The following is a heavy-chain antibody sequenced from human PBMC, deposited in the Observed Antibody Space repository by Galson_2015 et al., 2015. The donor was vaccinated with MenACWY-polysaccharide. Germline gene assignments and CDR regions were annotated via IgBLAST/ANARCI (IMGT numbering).Heavy chain of an antibody. D-gene: IGHD3-16*01. CDR2: VSGSGGNT. J-gene: IGHJ4*02. CDR3: ARKDHGDSVGGLFNF. CDR1: GLTFSNWW. Sequence: SLRLSCAASGLTFSNWWMTWVRQAPGKGLELVSSVSGSGGNTYYADSVRGRFTISRDNSKNTLYLQMRSLRAEDTATYFCARKDHGDSVGGLFNFWGPGTPVIVSA. V-gene: IGHV3-23*01.